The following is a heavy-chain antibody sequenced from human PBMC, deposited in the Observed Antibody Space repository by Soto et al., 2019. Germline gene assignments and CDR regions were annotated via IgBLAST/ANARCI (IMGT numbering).Heavy chain of an antibody. CDR2: IYYSGST. D-gene: IGHD6-19*01. CDR1: GGSISSYY. CDR3: ARLRGSGWYHFHY. V-gene: IGHV4-59*08. J-gene: IGHJ4*02. Sequence: SETLSLTCTVSGGSISSYYWSWIRQPPGKGLEWIGYIYYSGSTNYNPSLKSRVTISVDTSKNQFSLKLSSVAAADTAVYYCARLRGSGWYHFHYWGQGTLVTVSS.